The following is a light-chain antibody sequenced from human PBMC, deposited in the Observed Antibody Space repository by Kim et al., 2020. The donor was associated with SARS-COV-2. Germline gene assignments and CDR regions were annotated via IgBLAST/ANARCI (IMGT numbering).Light chain of an antibody. J-gene: IGKJ4*01. CDR1: QGFGSW. Sequence: DIQMTQSPSSVSASVGDRVTITCRASQGFGSWLAWYQQKPGKAPTLLIYAANSLESGVPSRFSGSGSGTEFTLTIRSLQPEDSATYYCQQANSFPLTFGGGTKVDIK. V-gene: IGKV1-12*01. CDR2: AAN. CDR3: QQANSFPLT.